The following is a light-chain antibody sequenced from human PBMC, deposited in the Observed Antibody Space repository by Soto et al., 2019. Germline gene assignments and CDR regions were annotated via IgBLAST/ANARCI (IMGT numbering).Light chain of an antibody. Sequence: EIVLTQSPGTLSLSPGERATLSCRASQSISSSYLAWYQQKPGQAPRLLIYGASRRATGIPDRFSGSGSGTDFTPTIGRLEPEDLAMFYCQHYGPSWTFGQGTKVEIK. CDR3: QHYGPSWT. J-gene: IGKJ1*01. V-gene: IGKV3-20*01. CDR2: GAS. CDR1: QSISSSY.